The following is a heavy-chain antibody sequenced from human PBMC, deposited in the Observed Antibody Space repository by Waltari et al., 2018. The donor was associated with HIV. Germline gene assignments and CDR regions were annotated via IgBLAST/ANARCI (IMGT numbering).Heavy chain of an antibody. Sequence: QVQLQELGPGLVKPSETLSLTCPIPGGPTRNSYWRWIRQPPGKGLEWIGSLFYTGSTNYNPSLESRVTISVDTSKNQFSLKLSSVTAADTAVYYCARVPQQLVLSSYWYFDLWGRGTLVTVSS. CDR2: LFYTGST. CDR3: ARVPQQLVLSSYWYFDL. J-gene: IGHJ2*01. D-gene: IGHD6-13*01. CDR1: GGPTRNSY. V-gene: IGHV4-59*01.